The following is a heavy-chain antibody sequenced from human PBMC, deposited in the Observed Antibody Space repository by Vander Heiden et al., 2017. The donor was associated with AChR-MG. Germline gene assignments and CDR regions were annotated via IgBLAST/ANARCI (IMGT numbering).Heavy chain of an antibody. Sequence: WVSAISGSGGSTYYADSVKGRFTISRDNSKNTLYLQMNSLRAEDTAVYYCAKDPRMSYTPYFDYWGQGTLVTVSS. D-gene: IGHD3-10*01. CDR2: ISGSGGST. V-gene: IGHV3-23*01. CDR3: AKDPRMSYTPYFDY. J-gene: IGHJ4*02.